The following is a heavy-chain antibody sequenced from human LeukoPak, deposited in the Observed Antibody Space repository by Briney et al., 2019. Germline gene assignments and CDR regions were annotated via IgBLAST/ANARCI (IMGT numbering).Heavy chain of an antibody. CDR3: TLRGTSCSYCRDAFDI. CDR2: IRSKANSYAT. D-gene: IGHD2-2*01. J-gene: IGHJ3*02. Sequence: GGSLRLSCAASGFTFSGSAMHWVRQASGKGLEWVGRIRSKANSYATAYAASVKGRFTISRDDSKNTAYLQMNSLKTEDTAVYYCTLRGTSCSYCRDAFDIWGQGTMVTVSS. CDR1: GFTFSGSA. V-gene: IGHV3-73*01.